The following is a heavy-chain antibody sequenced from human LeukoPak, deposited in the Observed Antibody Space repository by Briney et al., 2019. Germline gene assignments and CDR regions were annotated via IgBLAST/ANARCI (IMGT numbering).Heavy chain of an antibody. V-gene: IGHV4-34*01. Sequence: GSLRLSCAASGFTFSSYGIHWIRQPPGKGLEWIGEINHSGSTNYNPSLKSRVTISVDTSKNQFSLKLSSVTAADTAVYYCARLSQRFWSGDYNLARPAYYYYMDVWGKGTTVTVSS. D-gene: IGHD3-3*01. CDR2: INHSGST. J-gene: IGHJ6*03. CDR3: ARLSQRFWSGDYNLARPAYYYYMDV. CDR1: GFTFSSYG.